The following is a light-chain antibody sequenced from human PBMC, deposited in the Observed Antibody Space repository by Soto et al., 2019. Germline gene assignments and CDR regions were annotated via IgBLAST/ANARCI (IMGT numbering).Light chain of an antibody. J-gene: IGKJ1*01. CDR2: GAS. V-gene: IGKV3-15*01. CDR3: QHYDNWPWT. CDR1: QSIGDT. Sequence: EIVMTQSPATLSVSPGGRATLSCRASQSIGDTLAWYQQKPGQAPRLLIYGASSRVTGFPARFSGSGSGTDFTLTISRLQADYFAVYYCQHYDNWPWTFGQGTKVEIK.